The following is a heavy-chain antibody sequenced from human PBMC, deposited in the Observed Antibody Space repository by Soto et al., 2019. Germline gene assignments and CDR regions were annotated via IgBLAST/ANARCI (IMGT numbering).Heavy chain of an antibody. V-gene: IGHV3-33*01. Sequence: GGSLRLSCAASGFTFSSYGMHWVRQAPGKGLEWVAVIWYDGSNKYYADSVKGRFTISRDNSKNTLYLQMNSLRAEDTAVYYCAREEDILRVFDYWGQGTLVTVSS. J-gene: IGHJ4*02. CDR2: IWYDGSNK. CDR3: AREEDILRVFDY. D-gene: IGHD3-9*01. CDR1: GFTFSSYG.